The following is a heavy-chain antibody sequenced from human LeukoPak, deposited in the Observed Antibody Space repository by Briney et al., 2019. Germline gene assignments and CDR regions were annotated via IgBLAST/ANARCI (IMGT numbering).Heavy chain of an antibody. CDR1: GFTFSTSW. CDR3: ARPFYYDSSDY. CDR2: INPDGSNT. V-gene: IGHV3-74*01. J-gene: IGHJ4*02. D-gene: IGHD3-22*01. Sequence: GGSLRLSCAASGFTFSTSWMDWVRQAPGKGLVWVSRINPDGSNTTYADSVKGRFTISRDNAKNTVYLHMISLRVEDTAVYYCARPFYYDSSDYWGQGTLVTVSS.